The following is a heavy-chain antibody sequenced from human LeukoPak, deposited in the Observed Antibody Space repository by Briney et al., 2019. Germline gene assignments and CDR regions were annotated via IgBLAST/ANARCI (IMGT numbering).Heavy chain of an antibody. CDR1: GYTFTGYY. V-gene: IGHV1-2*02. D-gene: IGHD2-15*01. J-gene: IGHJ1*01. CDR3: ARDGRCSGGSCYSEYFQH. Sequence: ASVKVSCKASGYTFTGYYMHWVGQAPGQGLEWMGWINPNSGGTNYAQKFQGRVTMTRDTSISTAYMELSRLRSDDTAVYYCARDGRCSGGSCYSEYFQHWGQGTLVTVSS. CDR2: INPNSGGT.